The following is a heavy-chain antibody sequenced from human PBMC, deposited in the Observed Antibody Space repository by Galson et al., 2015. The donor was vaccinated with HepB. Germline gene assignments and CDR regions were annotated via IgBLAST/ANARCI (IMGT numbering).Heavy chain of an antibody. V-gene: IGHV5-10-1*01. CDR1: GYSFTSYW. D-gene: IGHD2-2*03. Sequence: QSGAEVKKPGESLRISCKGSGYSFTSYWISGVRQMPGKGLEWMGRIDPSDSYTNYSPSFQGHVTISADKSISTAYLQWSSLKASDTAMYYCARHATGYCSSTSCQDYWGQGTLVTVSS. CDR3: ARHATGYCSSTSCQDY. J-gene: IGHJ4*02. CDR2: IDPSDSYT.